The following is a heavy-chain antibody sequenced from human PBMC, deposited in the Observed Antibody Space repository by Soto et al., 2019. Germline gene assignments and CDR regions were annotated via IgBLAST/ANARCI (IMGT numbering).Heavy chain of an antibody. CDR1: GYTFTSYY. Sequence: ASVKVSCKASGYTFTSYYMHWVRQAPGQGLEWMGIINPSGGSTSYAQKFQGRVTMTRDTSTSTVYMELSSLRSEDTAVYYCARGFPPLYYDFWSGYFAPSKYYGMDVRGQGTTVTVSS. J-gene: IGHJ6*02. CDR2: INPSGGST. D-gene: IGHD3-3*01. CDR3: ARGFPPLYYDFWSGYFAPSKYYGMDV. V-gene: IGHV1-46*01.